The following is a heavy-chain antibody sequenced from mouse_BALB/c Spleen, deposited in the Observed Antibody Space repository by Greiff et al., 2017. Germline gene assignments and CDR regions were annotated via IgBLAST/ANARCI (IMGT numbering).Heavy chain of an antibody. Sequence: VHVKQSGAELVKPGASVKLSCTASGFNIKDTYMHWVKQRPEQGLEWIGRIDPANGNTKYDPKFQGKATITADTSSNTAYLQLSSLTSEDTAVYYCARSANWDYYWGQGTTLTVSS. CDR2: IDPANGNT. V-gene: IGHV14-3*02. CDR1: GFNIKDTY. J-gene: IGHJ2*01. CDR3: ARSANWDYY. D-gene: IGHD4-1*01.